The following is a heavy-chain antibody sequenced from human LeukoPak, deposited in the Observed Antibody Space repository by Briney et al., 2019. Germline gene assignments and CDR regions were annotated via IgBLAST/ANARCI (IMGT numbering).Heavy chain of an antibody. CDR3: ARGFDSKSTYFDY. J-gene: IGHJ4*02. CDR1: GGSISSYY. Sequence: SETLSLTCTVSGGSISSYYWIWIRQPPGKGLEWIGYIHYSGTTKYNPSLRSRVTISVDTSKNQFSLRLTSVAAADTAVYYCARGFDSKSTYFDYWGQGTLVTVSS. D-gene: IGHD5-12*01. V-gene: IGHV4-59*01. CDR2: IHYSGTT.